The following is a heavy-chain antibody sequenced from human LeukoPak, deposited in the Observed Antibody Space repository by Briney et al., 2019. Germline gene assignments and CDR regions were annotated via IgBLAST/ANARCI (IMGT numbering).Heavy chain of an antibody. V-gene: IGHV4-61*02. D-gene: IGHD6-13*01. CDR2: IYTSGST. CDR3: ARDPTPGAGYSSSGGAFDI. Sequence: SQTLSLTCTVSGGSISSGSYYWSWIRQPAGKGLEWIGRIYTSGSTNYNPSLKSRVTISVDTSKNQFSLKLSSVTAADTAVYYCARDPTPGAGYSSSGGAFDIWGQGTMVTVSS. CDR1: GGSISSGSYY. J-gene: IGHJ3*02.